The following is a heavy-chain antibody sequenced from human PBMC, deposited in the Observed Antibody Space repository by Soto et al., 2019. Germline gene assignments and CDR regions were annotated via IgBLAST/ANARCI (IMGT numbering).Heavy chain of an antibody. CDR3: ARDKDRQQLGGNYYYIMDV. CDR1: GGTFRTSA. J-gene: IGHJ6*01. CDR2: IMPVFPPP. V-gene: IGHV1-69*12. D-gene: IGHD3-3*02. Sequence: QVQLVQSGAEVKKPGSSVKVSCKTSGGTFRTSAISWVRQAPGQGLEWMGGIMPVFPPPDYAQKFQGRVTLTADESTGTAYMELSSLRSEDTAVYYCARDKDRQQLGGNYYYIMDVWGQGTTVTVSS.